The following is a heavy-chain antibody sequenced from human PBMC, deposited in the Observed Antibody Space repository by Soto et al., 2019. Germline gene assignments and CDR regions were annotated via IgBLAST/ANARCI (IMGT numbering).Heavy chain of an antibody. D-gene: IGHD1-26*01. CDR1: GFTFSSYA. V-gene: IGHV3-30-3*01. CDR3: ARDAAPWELLVTLDY. J-gene: IGHJ4*02. CDR2: ISYDGSNK. Sequence: GGSLRLSCAASGFTFSSYAMHWVRQAPGKGLEWVAVISYDGSNKYYADSVKGRFTISRDNSKNTLYLQMNSLRAEDTAVYYCARDAAPWELLVTLDYWGQGTLVTVYS.